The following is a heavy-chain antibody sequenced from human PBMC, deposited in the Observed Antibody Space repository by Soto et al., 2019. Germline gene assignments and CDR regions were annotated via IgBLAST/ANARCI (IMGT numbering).Heavy chain of an antibody. V-gene: IGHV3-73*02. CDR3: TGRYCTGGTCYSGYFQH. Sequence: EVQLVQSGGGLVQPGGSLKLSCAASGFTFSGSIVQWVRQASGEGLQWVGRIRSKANDYATTYIASVKGRFTISRDDSRNTAYLQMSDLNTEDTAVYYCTGRYCTGGTCYSGYFQHWGQGAPVTVFS. CDR1: GFTFSGSI. CDR2: IRSKANDYAT. J-gene: IGHJ1*01. D-gene: IGHD2-15*01.